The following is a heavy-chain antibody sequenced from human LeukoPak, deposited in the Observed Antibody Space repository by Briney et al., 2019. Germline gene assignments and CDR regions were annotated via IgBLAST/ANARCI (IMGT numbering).Heavy chain of an antibody. CDR3: ASRASSVTTRGWYSDL. J-gene: IGHJ2*01. D-gene: IGHD4-17*01. V-gene: IGHV1-2*02. CDR2: INPNSGGT. CDR1: GYTFTGYY. Sequence: ASVKVSCKASGYTFTGYYMHWVRQAPGQGLEWMGWINPNSGGTNYAQKFQGRVTMTRDTSISTAYMELSRLRSDDTAVYYCASRASSVTTRGWYSDLWGRRTLVTVSS.